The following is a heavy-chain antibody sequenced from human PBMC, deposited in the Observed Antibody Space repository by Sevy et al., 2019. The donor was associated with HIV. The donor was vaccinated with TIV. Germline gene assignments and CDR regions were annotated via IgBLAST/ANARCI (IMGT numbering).Heavy chain of an antibody. CDR1: GFAFSTHA. Sequence: GGSLRLSCAASGFAFSTHAMHWVRQAPGKGLEWVAVIPYEGTETFYAASVEGRFTISRDNSKNMLYLQINSLRPEDTAVYYCARDGGYSIKWYPLYWGHGTLVTVSS. CDR2: IPYEGTET. CDR3: ARDGGYSIKWYPLY. D-gene: IGHD1-26*01. V-gene: IGHV3-30-3*01. J-gene: IGHJ4*01.